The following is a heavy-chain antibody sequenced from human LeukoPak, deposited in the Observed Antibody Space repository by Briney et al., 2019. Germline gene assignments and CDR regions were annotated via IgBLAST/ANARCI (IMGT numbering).Heavy chain of an antibody. Sequence: SETLPLSCTVSGASTSHFYWNWIRQPPGKGLEWIGSIHQSGSTYHNPSLKSRLTISVDTSNNQFSLKLSSVTAADTAVYFCARMLRYSSAEDYWGQGTLVTVSS. J-gene: IGHJ4*02. D-gene: IGHD6-19*01. CDR3: ARMLRYSSAEDY. CDR2: IHQSGST. CDR1: GASTSHFY. V-gene: IGHV4-38-2*02.